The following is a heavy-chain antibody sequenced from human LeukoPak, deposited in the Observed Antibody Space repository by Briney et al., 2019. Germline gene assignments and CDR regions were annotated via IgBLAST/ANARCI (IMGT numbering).Heavy chain of an antibody. D-gene: IGHD5-24*01. CDR3: ASQEMATTPVFDY. V-gene: IGHV4-38-2*01. Sequence: SETLSPTCAVSGYSISSGYYWGWIRQPPGKGLEWIGSIYHSGSTYYNPSLKSRVTISVDTSKNQFSLKLSSVTAADTAVYYCASQEMATTPVFDYWGQGTLVTVSS. CDR1: GYSISSGYY. CDR2: IYHSGST. J-gene: IGHJ4*02.